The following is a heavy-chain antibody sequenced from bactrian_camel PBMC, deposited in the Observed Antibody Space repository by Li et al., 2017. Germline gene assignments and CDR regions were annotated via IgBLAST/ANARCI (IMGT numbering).Heavy chain of an antibody. V-gene: IGHV3S1*01. CDR1: GNLRSSYC. J-gene: IGHJ6*01. CDR2: IHSSGSST. Sequence: HVQLVESGGGSVQSGGSLRLSCEVSGNLRSSYCMGWFRQAPDKEREGVASIHSSGSSTYYADSVKGRFTVSRDNAKNTLYLQLNSLKTEDTAMYYCAKMVVSFYSEYEPADGYFGNWGQGTQVTVS. D-gene: IGHD4*01. CDR3: AKMVVSFYSEYEPADGYFGN.